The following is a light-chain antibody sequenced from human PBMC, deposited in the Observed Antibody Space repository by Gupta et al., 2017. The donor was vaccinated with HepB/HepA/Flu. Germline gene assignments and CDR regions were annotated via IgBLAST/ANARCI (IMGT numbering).Light chain of an antibody. CDR1: QSIGDC. CDR2: RRS. V-gene: IGKV1-5*03. J-gene: IGKJ1*01. CDR3: QLEYSYSWT. Sequence: DLHMPQSPSTLSASVGDRVTITCRASQSIGDCLAWYQQRPGEAPKLLSYRRSKLESGVPSRFSGSGSGTEFTLTISNLQPDDFATYYCQLEYSYSWTFGQGTKVEIK.